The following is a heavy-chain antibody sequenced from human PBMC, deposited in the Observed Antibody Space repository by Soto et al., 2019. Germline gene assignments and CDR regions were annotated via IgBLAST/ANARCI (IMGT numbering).Heavy chain of an antibody. CDR2: ISWNSGAI. CDR3: AKDNDLDRDGPFDY. Sequence: EVQLVESGGGSVQPGRSLRLSCAASGFSFDDYGMHWVRQGPGKGLEWVSGISWNSGAIYYADSGKGRFTISRDNAKRSLYLQMNSPRTEDTALYYCAKDNDLDRDGPFDYWGQGILVTVSS. D-gene: IGHD2-2*03. CDR1: GFSFDDYG. V-gene: IGHV3-9*01. J-gene: IGHJ4*02.